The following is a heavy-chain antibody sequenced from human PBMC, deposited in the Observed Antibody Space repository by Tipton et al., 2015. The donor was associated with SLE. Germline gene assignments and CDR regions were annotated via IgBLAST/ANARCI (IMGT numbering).Heavy chain of an antibody. V-gene: IGHV4-59*01. Sequence: TLSLTRTVSGGSISSYYWSWIRQPPGKGLEWIGNIYYSGSTNYNPSLKSRVTISVDTSKNQFSLKLSSLTTADTAVYYCARELAPSYYFDYWGQGTLVTVSS. CDR1: GGSISSYY. CDR2: IYYSGST. J-gene: IGHJ4*02. CDR3: ARELAPSYYFDY.